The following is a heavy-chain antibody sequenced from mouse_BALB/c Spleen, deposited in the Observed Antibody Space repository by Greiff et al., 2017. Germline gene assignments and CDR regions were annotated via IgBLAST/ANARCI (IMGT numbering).Heavy chain of an antibody. CDR1: GYTFTSYT. CDR2: INPSSGYT. Sequence: QVQLKESGAELARPGASVKMSCKASGYTFTSYTMHWVKQRPGQGLEWIGYINPSSGYTNYNQKFKDKATLTADKSSSTAYMQLSSLTSEDSAVYYCARRSVRWYFDVWGAGTTVTVSS. J-gene: IGHJ1*01. CDR3: ARRSVRWYFDV. V-gene: IGHV1-4*01.